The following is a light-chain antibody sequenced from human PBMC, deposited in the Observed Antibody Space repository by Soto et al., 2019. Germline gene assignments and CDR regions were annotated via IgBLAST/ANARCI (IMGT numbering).Light chain of an antibody. CDR1: SSNIGAGYD. Sequence: QPVLTQPPSVSGAPGQRVTISCTGSSSNIGAGYDVHWYQHLPGTAPKLLIHDNTDRPSGVPDRFSGSKSGTSASLAISGLQAEDEAEYYCSSYTNINTRACVFGTGTKLTVL. CDR3: SSYTNINTRACV. J-gene: IGLJ1*01. CDR2: DNT. V-gene: IGLV1-40*01.